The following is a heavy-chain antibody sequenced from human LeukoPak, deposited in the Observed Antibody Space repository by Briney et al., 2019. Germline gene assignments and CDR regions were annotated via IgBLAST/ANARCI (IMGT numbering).Heavy chain of an antibody. CDR2: IYSGGST. CDR1: GFTVVTNY. J-gene: IGHJ3*02. V-gene: IGHV3-53*01. CDR3: ARGGNEMGDGYNSHAFDI. D-gene: IGHD5-24*01. Sequence: PGGSLRLSCAASGFTVVTNYMSWVRQAPGKGLEWVSVIYSGGSTYYADSVKGRFTISRDNSKNTLYLQMNSLRAEDTAVYYCARGGNEMGDGYNSHAFDIWGQGTMVTVSS.